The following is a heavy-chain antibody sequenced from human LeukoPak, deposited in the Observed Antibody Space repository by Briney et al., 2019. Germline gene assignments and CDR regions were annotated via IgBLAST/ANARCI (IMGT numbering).Heavy chain of an antibody. CDR2: ISRSGSTT. Sequence: GGSLRLSCAASGFIFSDYYMSWIRRAPGKGLEWVPYISRSGSTTYYADSVKGRFTISRDNAKNSLYLQMNSLRAEDTAVYYCARYTVLVSGTFDYWGQGTLVTVSS. V-gene: IGHV3-11*01. D-gene: IGHD5-18*01. CDR1: GFIFSDYY. CDR3: ARYTVLVSGTFDY. J-gene: IGHJ4*02.